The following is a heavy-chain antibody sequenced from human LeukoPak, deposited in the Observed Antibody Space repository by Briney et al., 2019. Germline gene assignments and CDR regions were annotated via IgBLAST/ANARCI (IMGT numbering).Heavy chain of an antibody. D-gene: IGHD4-23*01. CDR3: ARTPGDYGGNSHYYYYMDV. CDR1: GYTFTSYY. V-gene: IGHV1-46*01. CDR2: INPSGGST. J-gene: IGHJ6*03. Sequence: GASVKVSCKASGYTFTSYYMHWVRQAPGQGLEWMGIINPSGGSTSYAQKFQGRVTMTRDMSTSAVYMELSSLRSEDTAVYYCARTPGDYGGNSHYYYYMDVWGKGTTVTVSS.